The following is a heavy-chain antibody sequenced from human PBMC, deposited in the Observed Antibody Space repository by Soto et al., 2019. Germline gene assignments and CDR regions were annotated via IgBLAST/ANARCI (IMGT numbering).Heavy chain of an antibody. CDR3: ASGGRYFDWLAERVPQINWFGP. CDR1: GGSFSGYY. V-gene: IGHV4-34*12. D-gene: IGHD3-9*01. CDR2: IIHSGST. Sequence: QVQLQQWGAGLLKPSETLSLTCAVYGGSFSGYYWSWIRQPPGKGLEWIGAIIHSGSTNYNPSLKSRVTRSVDTSKNQFPLKLSSVTAADTAVYYCASGGRYFDWLAERVPQINWFGPWGQGTLVTVSS. J-gene: IGHJ5*02.